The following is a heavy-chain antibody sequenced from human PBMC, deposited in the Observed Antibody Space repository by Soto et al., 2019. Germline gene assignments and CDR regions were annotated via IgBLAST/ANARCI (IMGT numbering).Heavy chain of an antibody. Sequence: PXXTRSLLFTISGIYISRYVWSWLPQALGKGLEWIGYIYYSGSTNYTPSLKSRVTISVDTSKNQFSLKLSSVTAAETAVYYCARFVGELSFDFANYFDYWGQGTLVTVSS. CDR3: ARFVGELSFDFANYFDY. CDR2: IYYSGST. D-gene: IGHD3-16*02. V-gene: IGHV4-59*01. J-gene: IGHJ4*02. CDR1: GIYISRYV.